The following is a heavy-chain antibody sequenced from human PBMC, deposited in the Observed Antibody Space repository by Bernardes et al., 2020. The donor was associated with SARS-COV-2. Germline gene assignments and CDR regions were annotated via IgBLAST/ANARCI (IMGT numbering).Heavy chain of an antibody. V-gene: IGHV4-39*01. D-gene: IGHD4-4*01. J-gene: IGHJ5*02. CDR1: GGSISSNSYY. CDR2: IYYSGNT. CDR3: ARRSNGNWFDP. Sequence: SETLSLTCTVSGGSISSNSYYWGWIRQPPGKGLEWIGNIYYSGNTYYNPSLKSRVTISVDTSKNQFSLKLSSVTAADTALYYCARRSNGNWFDPWGQGTLVTVSS.